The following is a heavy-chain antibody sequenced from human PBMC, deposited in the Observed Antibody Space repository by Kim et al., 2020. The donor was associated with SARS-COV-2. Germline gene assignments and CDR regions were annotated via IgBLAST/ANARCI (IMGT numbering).Heavy chain of an antibody. Sequence: SQTLLLTCAISGDSVSSNSAAWNWIRQSPSRGLEWLGRTYYRSKWYNEYALSVKSRITINPDTSNNQFFLQLKSVTPEDTAVYYCVGGGGWNTWGQGTLVTVSS. V-gene: IGHV6-1*01. CDR3: VGGGGWNT. CDR2: TYYRSKWYN. D-gene: IGHD6-19*01. CDR1: GDSVSSNSAA. J-gene: IGHJ5*02.